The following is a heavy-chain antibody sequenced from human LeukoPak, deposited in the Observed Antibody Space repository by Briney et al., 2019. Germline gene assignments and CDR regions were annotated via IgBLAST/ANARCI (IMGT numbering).Heavy chain of an antibody. J-gene: IGHJ4*02. CDR1: GGSISSNF. V-gene: IGHV4-59*01. D-gene: IGHD5-24*01. CDR3: AKSFSETERATITAY. CDR2: IYNSGTT. Sequence: SETLSLTCTVSGGSISSNFWSWIRRPPGKGLEYIGYIYNSGTTNYNPSLKSRVTISVDTSKNQFSLKLSSVTAADTAIYYCAKSFSETERATITAYWGQGTLVTVSS.